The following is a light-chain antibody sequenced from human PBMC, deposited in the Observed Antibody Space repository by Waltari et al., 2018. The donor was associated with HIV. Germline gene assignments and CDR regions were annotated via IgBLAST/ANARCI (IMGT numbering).Light chain of an antibody. V-gene: IGLV2-14*01. CDR2: SVT. CDR3: SSYTKTSPLEV. CDR1: NNDLGGSTF. Sequence: QPALTQPASVSGSLGQSVTISCTGTNNDLGGSTFVSWYQHHPGKAPKVVIFSVTHRPSGVSTRFSGSKSGNTASLTISGLQAEDEADYYCSSYTKTSPLEVFGGGTKVTVL. J-gene: IGLJ3*02.